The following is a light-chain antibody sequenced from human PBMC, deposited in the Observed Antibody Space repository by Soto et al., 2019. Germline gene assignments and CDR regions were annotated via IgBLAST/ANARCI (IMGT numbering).Light chain of an antibody. CDR2: DAS. V-gene: IGKV3-11*01. CDR3: QQRRDWPLT. Sequence: EIVLTQSPATLSLSPGERATLSCRASQSVSSYLAWYQHKPGQAPRLLIHDASNRATGISARFSGGGSGTDFTTTISSLEPEDFAVYYCQQRRDWPLTFGGGTKLEIK. J-gene: IGKJ4*01. CDR1: QSVSSY.